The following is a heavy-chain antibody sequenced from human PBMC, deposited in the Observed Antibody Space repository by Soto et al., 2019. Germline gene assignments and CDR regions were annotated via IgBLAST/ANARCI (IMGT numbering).Heavy chain of an antibody. CDR2: ISYDGSNK. V-gene: IGHV3-30*18. CDR3: AKDRYGGNPDY. J-gene: IGHJ4*02. D-gene: IGHD2-15*01. CDR1: GFTFSSYG. Sequence: PGWSLRLSCAASGFTFSSYGMHWVRQAPGKGLEWVAVISYDGSNKYYADSVKGRFTISRDNSKNTLYLQMNSLRAEDTAVYYCAKDRYGGNPDYWGQGTLVTVSS.